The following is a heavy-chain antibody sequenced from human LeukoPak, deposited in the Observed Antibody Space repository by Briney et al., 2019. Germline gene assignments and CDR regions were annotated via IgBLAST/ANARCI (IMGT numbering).Heavy chain of an antibody. CDR3: ARERLGGSYYRPVDY. CDR1: GGSITNGGYY. V-gene: IGHV4-61*02. Sequence: PSQTLSLTCTVSGGSITNGGYYWSWTRQPAGKGLEWIGRIYTTGNTNYNPSLKSRVTISLDTSKNQFSLKLSSVSAEDTALYYCARERLGGSYYRPVDYWGQGTLVTVSS. CDR2: IYTTGNT. J-gene: IGHJ4*02. D-gene: IGHD1-26*01.